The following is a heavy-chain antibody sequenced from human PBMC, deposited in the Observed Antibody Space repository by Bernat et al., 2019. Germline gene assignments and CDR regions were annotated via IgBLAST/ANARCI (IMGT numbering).Heavy chain of an antibody. D-gene: IGHD6-6*01. CDR3: ARQGYSIAARGANWFDP. CDR1: GGSISSGGYS. J-gene: IGHJ5*02. CDR2: IYHSGST. V-gene: IGHV4-30-2*01. Sequence: QLQLQESGSGLVKPSQTLSLTCAVSGGSISSGGYSWSWIRQPPGKGLEWIGYIYHSGSTYYNPSLKSRVTISVDTSKNQFSLKLSSVTAADTAVYYCARQGYSIAARGANWFDPWGQRTLVTVSS.